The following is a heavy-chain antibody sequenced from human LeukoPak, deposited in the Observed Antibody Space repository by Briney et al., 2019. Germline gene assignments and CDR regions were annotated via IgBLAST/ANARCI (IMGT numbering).Heavy chain of an antibody. D-gene: IGHD2-8*02. Sequence: SETLSLTCTVSGGSISSYYWSWIRQPPGEGLEWIGYIYYSGSTNYNPSLKSRVTISVDTPKNQFSLKLSSVTAADTAVYYCARDTGDYFDYWGQGTLVTVSS. CDR2: IYYSGST. CDR3: ARDTGDYFDY. J-gene: IGHJ4*02. V-gene: IGHV4-59*01. CDR1: GGSISSYY.